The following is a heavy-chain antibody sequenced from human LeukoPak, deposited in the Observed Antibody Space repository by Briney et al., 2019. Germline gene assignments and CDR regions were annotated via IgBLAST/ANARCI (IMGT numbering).Heavy chain of an antibody. CDR2: IYSDDTT. Sequence: GGSLRLSCAVSGFTVSGNYMSWIRQAPGKGLEWVSLIYSDDTTLYADSVKGRFTISRDNSKNTLHLQMNSLRVEDTAVYYCAKDLYRTVAGNPGTRGADYWGQGTLVTVSS. CDR1: GFTVSGNY. J-gene: IGHJ4*02. CDR3: AKDLYRTVAGNPGTRGADY. V-gene: IGHV3-53*05. D-gene: IGHD6-19*01.